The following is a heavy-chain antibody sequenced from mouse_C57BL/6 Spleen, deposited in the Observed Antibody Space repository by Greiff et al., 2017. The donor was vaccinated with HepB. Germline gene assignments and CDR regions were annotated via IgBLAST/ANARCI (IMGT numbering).Heavy chain of an antibody. Sequence: QVQLQQPGAELVKPGASVKLSCKASGYTFTSYWMHWVKQRPGQGLEWIGMIHPNSGSTNYNEKFKSKATLTVDNSSSTAYMQLSSLTSEDSAVYYCAVGDGNSYFDYWGQGTTLTVSS. CDR1: GYTFTSYW. D-gene: IGHD2-1*01. J-gene: IGHJ2*01. CDR2: IHPNSGST. CDR3: AVGDGNSYFDY. V-gene: IGHV1-64*01.